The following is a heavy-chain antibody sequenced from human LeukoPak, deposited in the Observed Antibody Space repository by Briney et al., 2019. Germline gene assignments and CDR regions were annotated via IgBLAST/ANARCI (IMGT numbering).Heavy chain of an antibody. D-gene: IGHD3-3*01. J-gene: IGHJ5*02. CDR1: GFTFSGSA. CDR2: IRSKANSYAT. CDR3: TRQGSGS. V-gene: IGHV3-73*01. Sequence: GGSLRLSCAASGFTFSGSAMHWVRQASGKGLEWVDRIRSKANSYATAYAASVKGRFTISRDDSKNTAYLQMNSLKTEDTAAYYFTRQGSGSWGQGTLVTVSS.